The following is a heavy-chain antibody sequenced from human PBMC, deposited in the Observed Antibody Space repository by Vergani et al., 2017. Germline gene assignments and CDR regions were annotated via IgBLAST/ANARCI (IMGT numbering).Heavy chain of an antibody. D-gene: IGHD2-2*01. CDR2: IYTSGST. CDR3: ARDRARTADCSSASCHDYYYMDV. J-gene: IGHJ6*03. CDR1: GGSISSGSYY. Sequence: QVQLQESGPGLVKPSQTLSLTCTVSGGSISSGSYYWSWIRQPAGKGLEWIGRIYTSGSTNYNPSLKSRVTMSVDTSKNQFSLKLSSVTAADTAVYYWARDRARTADCSSASCHDYYYMDVWGKGTTVTVSS. V-gene: IGHV4-61*02.